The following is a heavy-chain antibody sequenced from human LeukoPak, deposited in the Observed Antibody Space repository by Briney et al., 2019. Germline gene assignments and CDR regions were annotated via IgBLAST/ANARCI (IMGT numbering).Heavy chain of an antibody. Sequence: SETLSLTCTVSGGSIGSYYWSWIRQPPGKGLEWIAYISDIGSINYNPSLKSRVTISLDTSKNQFSLKLSSVTAADTAVYYCAGHHPRNTVDFWGQGTLVTVSS. D-gene: IGHD2-8*02. J-gene: IGHJ4*02. CDR3: AGHHPRNTVDF. V-gene: IGHV4-59*08. CDR1: GGSIGSYY. CDR2: ISDIGSI.